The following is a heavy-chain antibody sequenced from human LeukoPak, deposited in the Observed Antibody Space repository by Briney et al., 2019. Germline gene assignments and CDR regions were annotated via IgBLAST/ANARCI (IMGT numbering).Heavy chain of an antibody. Sequence: ASVKVSCKASGYTFTIYGINWVRQAPGQGLEWMGWISPYNGNTNYAQKLQGRVTMTTDTSTSTAYMELSSLRSDDTAVYYCARDVPVAGIVGYWGQGTLVTVSS. CDR1: GYTFTIYG. CDR3: ARDVPVAGIVGY. V-gene: IGHV1-18*01. CDR2: ISPYNGNT. J-gene: IGHJ4*02. D-gene: IGHD6-19*01.